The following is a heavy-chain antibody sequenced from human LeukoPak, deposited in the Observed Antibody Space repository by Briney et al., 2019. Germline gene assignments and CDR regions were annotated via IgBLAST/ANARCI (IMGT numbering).Heavy chain of an antibody. CDR3: ARDPGNYRNERYYYYMDV. CDR2: ISYDGSNK. V-gene: IGHV3-30*01. J-gene: IGHJ6*03. CDR1: GFTFSSYA. D-gene: IGHD4-11*01. Sequence: GGSLRLSCAASGFTFSSYAMHWVRQAPGKGLEGVAVISYDGSNKYYADSVKGRFTISRDNSKNTLYLQMNSLRAEDTAVYYCARDPGNYRNERYYYYMDVWGKGTTVTVSS.